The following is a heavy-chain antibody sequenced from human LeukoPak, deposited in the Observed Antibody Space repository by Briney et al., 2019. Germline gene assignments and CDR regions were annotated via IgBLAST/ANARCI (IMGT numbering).Heavy chain of an antibody. CDR2: IYTSGST. D-gene: IGHD3-22*01. Sequence: SETLSITCTVSGGSISSYYWSWIRQPAGKGLEWIGRIYTSGSTNYNPSLKSRVTMSVDTSKNQFSLKLSSVTAADTAVYYCARDGNYYDSSGYNHDAFDIWGQGTMVTVSP. J-gene: IGHJ3*02. CDR3: ARDGNYYDSSGYNHDAFDI. CDR1: GGSISSYY. V-gene: IGHV4-4*07.